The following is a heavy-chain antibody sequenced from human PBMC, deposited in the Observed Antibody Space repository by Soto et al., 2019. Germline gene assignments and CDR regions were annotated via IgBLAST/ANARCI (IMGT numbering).Heavy chain of an antibody. J-gene: IGHJ4*02. V-gene: IGHV4-4*02. CDR1: GSSLTSSNW. Sequence: QVQLRESGPRLVKPSGTLSLTCAVSGSSLTSSNWWPWVRQPPGKGLERIGESYHSGSSNYNPWLKSRVTISVDKSKNLFFLKLTSVTAANTAVYSCARRFCYDSSGYYLGDWGQVTLVTVSS. CDR3: ARRFCYDSSGYYLGD. D-gene: IGHD3-22*01. CDR2: SYHSGSS.